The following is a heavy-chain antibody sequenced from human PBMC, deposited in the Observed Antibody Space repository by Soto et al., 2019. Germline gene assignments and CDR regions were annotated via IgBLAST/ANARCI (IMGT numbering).Heavy chain of an antibody. V-gene: IGHV1-2*02. CDR1: GYTFTGHY. D-gene: IGHD1-26*01. CDR2: IGPESGAT. Sequence: GASVKVSCKTSGYTFTGHYIHWVRQAPQQVPEWMGEIGPESGATRYAQKFRGRVTITMDTSITTVYMELKNLSPDDTAVYYCGRGRSGQIVVFYWGQGTPVTVSS. CDR3: GRGRSGQIVVFY. J-gene: IGHJ4*02.